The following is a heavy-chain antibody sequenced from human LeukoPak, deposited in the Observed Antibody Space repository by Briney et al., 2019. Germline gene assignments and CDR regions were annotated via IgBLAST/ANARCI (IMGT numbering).Heavy chain of an antibody. J-gene: IGHJ3*02. V-gene: IGHV4-30-2*01. CDR2: IYHSGGA. Sequence: PSETLSLTCTVSGGSISSGDYFWSWIRQPPGKGLEWIGYIYHSGGAYYNPSLKSRVTISVDRSKNQFSLKVTSVTAADTAVYYCAREVNVAAATANDAFDIWGQGTMVTVSS. CDR3: AREVNVAAATANDAFDI. D-gene: IGHD6-13*01. CDR1: GGSISSGDYF.